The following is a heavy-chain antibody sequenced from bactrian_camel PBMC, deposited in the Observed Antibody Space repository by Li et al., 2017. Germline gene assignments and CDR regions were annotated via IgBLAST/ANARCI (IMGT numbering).Heavy chain of an antibody. CDR2: FDSDGGT. J-gene: IGHJ6*01. CDR1: GATYIKHS. Sequence: HVQLVESGGGSVQAGGSLRLSCAASGATYIKHSMGWFRQSSGKEREKVGTFDSDGGTSYADSVKGRFTISKDNAKNTLYLQMNSLKPEDTAMYYCAADRTGGSCYTAQWDFGYWGQGTQVTVS. D-gene: IGHD6*01. CDR3: AADRTGGSCYTAQWDFGY. V-gene: IGHV3S53*01.